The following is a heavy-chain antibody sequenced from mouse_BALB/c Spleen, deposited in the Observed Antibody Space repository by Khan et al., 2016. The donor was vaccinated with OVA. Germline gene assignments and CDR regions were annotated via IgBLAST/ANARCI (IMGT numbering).Heavy chain of an antibody. D-gene: IGHD1-1*01. Sequence: EVQLVESGGGLVQPGGSRKLSCAASGFTFSSYGMHWVRQAPEKGLEWVAYISGDSNTIYYADTVKGRFTISRDTPTNTLFLQMTSLMSEDTARYYCATSYFYGYYFDYWGPGTTLTVSS. CDR2: ISGDSNTI. V-gene: IGHV5-17*02. J-gene: IGHJ2*01. CDR3: ATSYFYGYYFDY. CDR1: GFTFSSYG.